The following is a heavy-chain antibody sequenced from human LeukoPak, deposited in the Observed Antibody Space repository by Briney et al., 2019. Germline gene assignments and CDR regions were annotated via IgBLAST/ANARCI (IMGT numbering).Heavy chain of an antibody. D-gene: IGHD2-21*02. CDR2: ISSSSSII. CDR3: AKSDTYRFDY. V-gene: IGHV3-48*02. Sequence: GSLRLSCAASGFTFSSYSMNWVRQAPGKGLEWLSYISSSSSIIYYADSVRGRLTISRDNAKNSLYLQMNSLRDEDTAVYYCAKSDTYRFDYWGQGTPVTVSS. CDR1: GFTFSSYS. J-gene: IGHJ4*02.